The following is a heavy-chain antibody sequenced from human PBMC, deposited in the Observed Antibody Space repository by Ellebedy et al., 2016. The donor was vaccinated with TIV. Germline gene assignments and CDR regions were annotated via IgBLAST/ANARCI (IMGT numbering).Heavy chain of an antibody. CDR1: GGTFSSYA. V-gene: IGHV1-8*02. CDR2: MNPNSGNT. J-gene: IGHJ6*02. CDR3: ARWSSSGWYRYYYYGMDV. D-gene: IGHD6-19*01. Sequence: ASVKVSCXASGGTFSSYAISWVRQATGQGLEWMGWMNPNSGNTGYAQKFQGRVTMTRNTSISTAYMELSSLRSEDTAVYYCARWSSSGWYRYYYYGMDVWGQGTTVTVSS.